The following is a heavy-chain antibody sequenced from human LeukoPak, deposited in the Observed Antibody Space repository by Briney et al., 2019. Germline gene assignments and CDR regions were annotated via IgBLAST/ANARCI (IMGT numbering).Heavy chain of an antibody. Sequence: SETLSLTCAVYGGSFSGYYWSWIRQPPGKGLEWIGYIYYSGSTNYNPSLKSRVTISVDTSKNQFSLKLSSVTAADTAVYYCARDRVHSSGYSTFDYWGQGTLVTVSS. CDR3: ARDRVHSSGYSTFDY. CDR2: IYYSGST. V-gene: IGHV4-59*01. CDR1: GGSFSGYY. D-gene: IGHD3-22*01. J-gene: IGHJ4*02.